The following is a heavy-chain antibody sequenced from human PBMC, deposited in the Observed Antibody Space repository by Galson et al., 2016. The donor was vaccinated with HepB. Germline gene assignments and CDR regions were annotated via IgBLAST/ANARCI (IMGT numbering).Heavy chain of an antibody. CDR1: GFTFSSYN. J-gene: IGHJ6*02. Sequence: LRLSCAASGFTFSSYNLNWVRQAPGKGLEWIGYVHYSGITNYNPSLKSRVSISIDTSKTHFSLRLTSLTVADTAIYYCARDGRAWVGLDVWGQGTAVTVSS. D-gene: IGHD3/OR15-3a*01. V-gene: IGHV4-59*01. CDR2: VHYSGIT. CDR3: ARDGRAWVGLDV.